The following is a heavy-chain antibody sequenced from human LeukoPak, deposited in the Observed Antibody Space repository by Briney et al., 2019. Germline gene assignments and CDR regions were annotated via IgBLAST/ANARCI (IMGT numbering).Heavy chain of an antibody. D-gene: IGHD3-22*01. Sequence: ASVKVSCKASGYTFTSYGISWMRQAPGQGLEWMGWISAYNGNTNYAQKLQGRVTMTTDTSTSTAYMELRSLRSDDTAVYYCARDWTYDSSGYFGFDYWGQGTLVTVSS. CDR2: ISAYNGNT. J-gene: IGHJ4*02. CDR1: GYTFTSYG. CDR3: ARDWTYDSSGYFGFDY. V-gene: IGHV1-18*01.